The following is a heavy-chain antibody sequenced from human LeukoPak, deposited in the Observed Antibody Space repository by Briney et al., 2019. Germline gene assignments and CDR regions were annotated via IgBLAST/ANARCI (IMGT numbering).Heavy chain of an antibody. J-gene: IGHJ5*02. D-gene: IGHD1-26*01. Sequence: GGSLKLSCAASGFTFSGSAIHWVRQSAGKGLEWVGQIDKKDKGYATATAYAASVKGRFTISRDDSINTAYLQMKSLKTEDTALYYCTRDSGTYNWFDPWGQGTLVTVSS. CDR2: IDKKDKGYATAT. CDR3: TRDSGTYNWFDP. V-gene: IGHV3-73*01. CDR1: GFTFSGSA.